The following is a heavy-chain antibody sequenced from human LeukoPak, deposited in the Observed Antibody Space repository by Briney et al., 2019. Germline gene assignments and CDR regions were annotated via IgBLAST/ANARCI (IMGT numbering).Heavy chain of an antibody. D-gene: IGHD6-19*01. J-gene: IGHJ5*01. CDR1: GFTFSTYD. Sequence: GGSLRLSCAASGFTFSTYDMHWVRQVTGKGLEWVSGIDTAGGTYYPDSVKGRFTMSRENAKNSLHLQMNSLRVGDTAVYYCARAVAGTHWLASWGQGTLVTVSS. CDR2: IDTAGGT. V-gene: IGHV3-13*01. CDR3: ARAVAGTHWLAS.